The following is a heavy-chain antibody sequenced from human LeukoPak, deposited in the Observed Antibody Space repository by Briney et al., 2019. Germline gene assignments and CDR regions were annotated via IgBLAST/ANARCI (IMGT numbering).Heavy chain of an antibody. V-gene: IGHV3-23*01. CDR2: ISGSGGST. J-gene: IGHJ3*02. CDR1: GFTFSSYA. Sequence: GGSLRLSCAASGFTFSSYAMSWVRQAPGKGLEWVSAISGSGGSTYYADSVKGRFTISSDNSKNTLYLQMNSLRAEDTAVYYCAGSITMVRGVIITPGAFDIWGQGTMVTVSS. CDR3: AGSITMVRGVIITPGAFDI. D-gene: IGHD3-10*01.